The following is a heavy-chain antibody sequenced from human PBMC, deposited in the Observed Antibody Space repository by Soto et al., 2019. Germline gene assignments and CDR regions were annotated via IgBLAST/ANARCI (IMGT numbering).Heavy chain of an antibody. V-gene: IGHV3-11*04. Sequence: PGGSLRLSCAASGFTFSDHCMNWVRQAPGKGLEWVSSISNSSTINYADSEKGRFTISRDNANNTLDLQMTSLKYEDSGVYYCVKGRAKHCTGRTCGLWMDLWGPGTPLTVS. CDR2: ISNSSTI. CDR1: GFTFSDHC. CDR3: VKGRAKHCTGRTCGLWMDL. D-gene: IGHD1-1*01. J-gene: IGHJ6*02.